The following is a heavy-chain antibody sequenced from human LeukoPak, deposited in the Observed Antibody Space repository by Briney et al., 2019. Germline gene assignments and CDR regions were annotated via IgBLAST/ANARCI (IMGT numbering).Heavy chain of an antibody. Sequence: GESLKISCKGSGYSFTSYWIGWVRQMPGKGLELMGIIYPGDSDTRYIPSFQGQVTISADKSISTAYLQWSSLKASDTALYYCARLRRYSSSWYNYYDSSGHHLGYGMDVWGQGTTVTVSS. V-gene: IGHV5-51*01. CDR1: GYSFTSYW. CDR3: ARLRRYSSSWYNYYDSSGHHLGYGMDV. D-gene: IGHD3-22*01. J-gene: IGHJ6*02. CDR2: IYPGDSDT.